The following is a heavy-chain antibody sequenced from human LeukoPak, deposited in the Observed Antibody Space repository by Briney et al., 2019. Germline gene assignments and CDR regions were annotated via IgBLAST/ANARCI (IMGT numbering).Heavy chain of an antibody. CDR2: IYYSGST. V-gene: IGHV4-39*01. D-gene: IGHD4-17*01. CDR1: GGSISSSSYY. Sequence: SETLSLTCTVSGGSISSSSYYWGWIRQPPGKGLEWIGSIYYSGSTYYNPSLKSRVTISVDTSKNQFSLKLSSVTAADTAVYYCAGIYGDWGGNHPDHWGQGTLVTVSS. CDR3: AGIYGDWGGNHPDH. J-gene: IGHJ4*02.